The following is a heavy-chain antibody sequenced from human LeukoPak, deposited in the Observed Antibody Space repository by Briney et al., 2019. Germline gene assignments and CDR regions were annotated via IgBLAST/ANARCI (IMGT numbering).Heavy chain of an antibody. V-gene: IGHV3-13*04. CDR3: TRAPPGSGWLVDN. Sequence: GGSLRLSCAASGFTFSSYDMLWVRQPTGKGLEWVSAINTAGDTFYSGSVRGRFTISRENAKNSFYLQMNSLRAGDTAVYYCTRAPPGSGWLVDNWGQGTLVTVSS. D-gene: IGHD6-19*01. CDR1: GFTFSSYD. CDR2: INTAGDT. J-gene: IGHJ4*02.